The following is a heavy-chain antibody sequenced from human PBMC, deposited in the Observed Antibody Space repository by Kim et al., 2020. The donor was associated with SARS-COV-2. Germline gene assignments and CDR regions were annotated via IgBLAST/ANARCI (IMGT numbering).Heavy chain of an antibody. CDR1: GFTFSSYG. CDR3: AKSPGLDY. CDR2: ISYDGSNK. V-gene: IGHV3-30*18. J-gene: IGHJ4*02. Sequence: GGSLRLSCAASGFTFSSYGMHWVRQATGKGLEWVAVISYDGSNKYYADSVKGRFTISRDNSKNTLYLQMNSLRAEDTAVYYCAKSPGLDYWGQGTLVTVSS.